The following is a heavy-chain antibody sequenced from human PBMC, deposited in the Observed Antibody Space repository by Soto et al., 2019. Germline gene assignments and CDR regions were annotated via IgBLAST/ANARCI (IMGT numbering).Heavy chain of an antibody. CDR3: PRDSSIVVIPAAMSNYFYYYMDV. V-gene: IGHV3-9*01. CDR1: GFTFDDYA. Sequence: EVQLVESGGGLVQPGRSLRLSCAASGFTFDDYAMHWVRQAPGKGLEWVSGISWNSGSIGYADSVKGRFTISRENDKNSLYLEMNSLRAEDTALYYCPRDSSIVVIPAAMSNYFYYYMDVWGTGNTVTASS. CDR2: ISWNSGSI. J-gene: IGHJ6*03. D-gene: IGHD2-2*01.